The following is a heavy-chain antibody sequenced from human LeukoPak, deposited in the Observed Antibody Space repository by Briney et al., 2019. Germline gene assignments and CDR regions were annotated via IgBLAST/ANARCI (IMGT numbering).Heavy chain of an antibody. CDR1: GFTFSSYA. J-gene: IGHJ4*02. Sequence: PGGSLRLSCAASGFTFSSYAMSWVRQAPGKGLEWVSAISGSGGSTYYADSVKGRFTISRDNSKNTLYLQMNSLRAEDTAVYYCAKGPGATRLRREYYFDYWGQGTLVTVSS. CDR2: ISGSGGST. V-gene: IGHV3-23*01. CDR3: AKGPGATRLRREYYFDY. D-gene: IGHD1-26*01.